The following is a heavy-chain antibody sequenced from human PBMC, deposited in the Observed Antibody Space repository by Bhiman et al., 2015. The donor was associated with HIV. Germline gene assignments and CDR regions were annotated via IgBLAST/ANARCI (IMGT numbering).Heavy chain of an antibody. CDR1: GFTFSSYS. V-gene: IGHV3-48*01. CDR3: ASLGYFGS. J-gene: IGHJ2*01. Sequence: EVQLVESGGGLVQPGGSLRLSCAASGFTFSSYSMNWVRQAPGKGLEWVSYISSGSSSIYYADSVKGRFTISRDNAKNSLYLQMNSLRAEDTAVYYCASLGYFGSLGPWHPGHCLL. CDR2: ISSGSSSI.